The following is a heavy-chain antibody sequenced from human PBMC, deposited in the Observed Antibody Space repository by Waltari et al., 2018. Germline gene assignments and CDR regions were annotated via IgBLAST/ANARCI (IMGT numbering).Heavy chain of an antibody. CDR3: ARVEYSYGPYCFDS. CDR2: ISSNENTT. D-gene: IGHD5-18*01. J-gene: IGHJ4*02. CDR1: GFTFSSYW. V-gene: IGHV3-74*01. Sequence: EVQLVESGGGLVQPGGSLRLSCEASGFTFSSYWMHWVRQAPGKGLVWVSRISSNENTTTSAYSVKGRSTISRDNAKNTLYLQMNSLRAEDTAVYYCARVEYSYGPYCFDSWGQGTPVTVSS.